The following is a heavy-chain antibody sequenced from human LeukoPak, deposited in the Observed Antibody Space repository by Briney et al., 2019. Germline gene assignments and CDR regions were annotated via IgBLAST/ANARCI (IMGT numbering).Heavy chain of an antibody. CDR2: IIPIFGTA. V-gene: IGHV1-69*13. CDR3: ARGPRDYGDYVYFDL. D-gene: IGHD4-17*01. CDR1: GGTFSSYA. J-gene: IGHJ2*01. Sequence: ASVKVSCTASGGTFSSYAISWVRQAPGQGLEWMGGIIPIFGTANYAQKFQDRVTITADESTSTAYMELSSLRSEDTAVYYCARGPRDYGDYVYFDLWGRGTLVTVSP.